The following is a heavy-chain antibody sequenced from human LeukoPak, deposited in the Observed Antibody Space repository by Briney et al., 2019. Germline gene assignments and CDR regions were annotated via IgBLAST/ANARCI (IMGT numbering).Heavy chain of an antibody. J-gene: IGHJ4*02. CDR1: GYTFTGYY. Sequence: ASVKVSCKASGYTFTGYYMHWVRQAPGQGLEWMGWINPNSGGTNYAQKFQGRVTMTRDTSISTAYMELSRLRSDDTAVYYCARGEGIQLWLRRFGYWGQGTLVTVSS. CDR2: INPNSGGT. V-gene: IGHV1-2*02. D-gene: IGHD5-18*01. CDR3: ARGEGIQLWLRRFGY.